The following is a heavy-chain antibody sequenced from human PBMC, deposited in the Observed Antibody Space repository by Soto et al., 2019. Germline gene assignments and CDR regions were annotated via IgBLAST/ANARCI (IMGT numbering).Heavy chain of an antibody. V-gene: IGHV4-59*01. D-gene: IGHD2-2*02. J-gene: IGHJ5*02. CDR2: MNDFGRT. CDR1: GASSSSYY. CDR3: ARSFCRAAVRCNWFDP. Sequence: QVQLQASGPGLVKSTESLSLTCTVSGASSSSYYWSWIRQPPGKGLEWIGYMNDFGRTIYNPSLKSRVTISLDTSKNQFSLKLTSVIAADTAVYYCARSFCRAAVRCNWFDPWGQGTLVTVSS.